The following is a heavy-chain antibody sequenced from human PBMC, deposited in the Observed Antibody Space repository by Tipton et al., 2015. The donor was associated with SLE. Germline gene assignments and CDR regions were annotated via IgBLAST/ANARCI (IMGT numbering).Heavy chain of an antibody. V-gene: IGHV4-34*01. Sequence: LRLSCAVYGGSFSGYYWSWIRQPPGKGLEWIGEINHSGSTNYNPSLKSRVTISVDTSKNQFSLKLSSVTAADTAVYYCASKLGIYPDYWCQGTLVTVSS. J-gene: IGHJ4*02. CDR2: INHSGST. CDR1: GGSFSGYY. CDR3: ASKLGIYPDY. D-gene: IGHD7-27*01.